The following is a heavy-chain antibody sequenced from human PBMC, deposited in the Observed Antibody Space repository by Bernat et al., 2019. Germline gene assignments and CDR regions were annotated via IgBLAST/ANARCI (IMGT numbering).Heavy chain of an antibody. V-gene: IGHV3-33*01. CDR2: IWYDGSNK. J-gene: IGHJ4*02. CDR3: ARERILDSSGWSWDY. CDR1: GFTFSSYG. Sequence: QVQLVESGGGVVQPGRSLGLSCAASGFTFSSYGMHWVRQAPGKGLEWVAVIWYDGSNKYYADSVKGRFTISRDNSKNTLYLQMNSLRAEDTAVYYCARERILDSSGWSWDYWGQGTLVTVSS. D-gene: IGHD6-19*01.